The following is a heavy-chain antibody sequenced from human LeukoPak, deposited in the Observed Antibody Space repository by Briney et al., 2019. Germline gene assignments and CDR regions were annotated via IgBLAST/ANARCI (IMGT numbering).Heavy chain of an antibody. V-gene: IGHV4-59*08. CDR1: GSSINNYY. Sequence: SSETLSLTCTVSGSSINNYYWSWIRQPPGKGLEWIGYINYSGDTNSNPSLESRVTISVDTSRKQFSLRLSSVTAADTAVYFCARVFNRYSGSYYFDYWGQGTLVTVSS. CDR2: INYSGDT. D-gene: IGHD1-26*01. J-gene: IGHJ4*02. CDR3: ARVFNRYSGSYYFDY.